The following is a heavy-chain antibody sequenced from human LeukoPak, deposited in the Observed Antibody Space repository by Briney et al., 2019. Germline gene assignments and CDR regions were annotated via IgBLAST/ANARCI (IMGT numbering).Heavy chain of an antibody. D-gene: IGHD3-10*01. V-gene: IGHV4-39*07. J-gene: IGHJ4*02. CDR1: GGSISSSSYY. CDR3: ARDPTTPDYYGSGSYEDY. CDR2: IYYSGST. Sequence: SETLSLTCTVSGGSISSSSYYWGWIRQPPGTGLEWIGSIYYSGSTYYNPSLKSRVTISVDTSKNQFSLKLSSVTAADTAVYYCARDPTTPDYYGSGSYEDYWGQGTLVTVSS.